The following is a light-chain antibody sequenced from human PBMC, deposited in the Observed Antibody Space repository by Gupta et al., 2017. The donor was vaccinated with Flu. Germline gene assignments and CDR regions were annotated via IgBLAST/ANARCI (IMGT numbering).Light chain of an antibody. CDR1: QSISSY. J-gene: IGKJ2*01. Sequence: DIQMTQSPSSLSASVGDRVTITCRASQSISSYLNWYQQKPGKAPKLLIYAASSLQSGVPSRFSGSGSGTDFTLTISRLQPEDFATYYCQQSYSTLHTFGQGTKLEIK. CDR2: AAS. CDR3: QQSYSTLHT. V-gene: IGKV1-39*01.